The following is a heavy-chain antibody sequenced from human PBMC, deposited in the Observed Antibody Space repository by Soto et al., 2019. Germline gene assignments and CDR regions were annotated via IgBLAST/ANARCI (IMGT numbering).Heavy chain of an antibody. CDR3: EGDPSRGFPDF. J-gene: IGHJ4*02. CDR1: GVSIDSANC. D-gene: IGHD3-10*01. Sequence: QVQLQESGPGLVKPSGTLSLTCSVSGVSIDSANCWTWVRQPPGKGLEWRGEVYHTGNTNYQPSFKSRVPISVEQSKTPYSLKLNSVTAADTAGSYCEGDPSRGFPDFWGQGTLVTVSP. V-gene: IGHV4-4*02. CDR2: VYHTGNT.